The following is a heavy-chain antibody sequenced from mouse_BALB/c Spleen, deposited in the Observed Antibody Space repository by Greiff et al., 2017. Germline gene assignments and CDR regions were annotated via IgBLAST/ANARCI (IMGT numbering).Heavy chain of an antibody. D-gene: IGHD2-2*01. V-gene: IGHV5-6-5*01. J-gene: IGHJ4*01. Sequence: EVHLVESGGGLVKPGGSLKLSCAASGFTFSSNAMPWVRQTPEKRLEWVASISSGGSTNYPDSVKGRFTISRDNARNILYLQMSSLRSEDTAMYYCARWLRRPYAMDYWGQGTSVTVSS. CDR2: ISSGGST. CDR3: ARWLRRPYAMDY. CDR1: GFTFSSNA.